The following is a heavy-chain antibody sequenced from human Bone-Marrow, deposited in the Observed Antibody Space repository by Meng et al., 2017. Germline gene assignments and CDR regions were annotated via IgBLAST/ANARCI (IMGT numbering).Heavy chain of an antibody. CDR3: AREPTMLRGDWGYYFDY. V-gene: IGHV3-30*04. J-gene: IGHJ4*02. CDR2: ISYDGNNK. D-gene: IGHD3-10*01. CDR1: GFTFNKFA. Sequence: GESLKSSCAASGFTFNKFAMHWVRQAPGEGLEWVALISYDGNNKYYGDSVKGRFTISRDNSKNKLYLQVSSLRPDDTATYYCAREPTMLRGDWGYYFDYWGQGTVVTVSS.